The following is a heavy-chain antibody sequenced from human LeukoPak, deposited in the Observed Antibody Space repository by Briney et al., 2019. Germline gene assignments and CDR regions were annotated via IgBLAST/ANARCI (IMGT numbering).Heavy chain of an antibody. D-gene: IGHD3-22*01. V-gene: IGHV3-30*18. CDR2: ISYDGSNK. Sequence: PGGSLRLSCVGFGYTFSSYGMHWVRQAPGKGLEWVAVISYDGSNKYYADSVKGRFTISRDNSKNTLYLQMNSLRAEDTAVYYCAKDGYDSSGQVSIWGQGTLVTVSS. CDR3: AKDGYDSSGQVSI. CDR1: GYTFSSYG. J-gene: IGHJ4*02.